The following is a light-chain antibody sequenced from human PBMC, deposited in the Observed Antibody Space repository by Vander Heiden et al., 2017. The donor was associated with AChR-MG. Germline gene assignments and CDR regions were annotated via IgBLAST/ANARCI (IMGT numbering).Light chain of an antibody. CDR2: GAS. CDR1: QSVSSSY. J-gene: IGKJ5*01. Sequence: EIVLTQSPGTLSLSPGERATLSCRASQSVSSSYLAWYQQKPGQAPRLIIYGASNRATGIPDRFSGSGSGTDFTLTISRLEPEDFAVYYCQQYDASPPGVTFGQGTRLEIK. CDR3: QQYDASPPGVT. V-gene: IGKV3-20*01.